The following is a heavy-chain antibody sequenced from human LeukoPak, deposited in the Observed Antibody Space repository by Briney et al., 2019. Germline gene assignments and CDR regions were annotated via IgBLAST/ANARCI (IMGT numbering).Heavy chain of an antibody. D-gene: IGHD2-2*01. CDR1: GGSTSSSNW. Sequence: SSETLSLTCAVSGGSTSSSNWWSWVRQPPGKGLEWIGEIYHSGSTNYNPSLKSRVTISVDKSKNQFSLKLSSVTAADTAVYYCARESEGYCSSTSCQEVGFDPWGQGTLVTVSS. CDR3: ARESEGYCSSTSCQEVGFDP. CDR2: IYHSGST. V-gene: IGHV4-4*02. J-gene: IGHJ5*02.